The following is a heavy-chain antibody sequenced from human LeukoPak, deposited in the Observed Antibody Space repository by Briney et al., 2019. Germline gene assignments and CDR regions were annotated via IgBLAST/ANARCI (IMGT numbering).Heavy chain of an antibody. CDR2: ISSSGSTI. J-gene: IGHJ6*04. D-gene: IGHD3-10*02. Sequence: GGSLRLSCAASGFTFSSYEMNWVRQAPGKGLEWVSYISSSGSTIYYADSVKGRFTISRDNAKNSVYLQMNSLRAEDTAVYYCAELGITMIGGVWGKGTTVTVSS. CDR3: AELGITMIGGV. V-gene: IGHV3-48*03. CDR1: GFTFSSYE.